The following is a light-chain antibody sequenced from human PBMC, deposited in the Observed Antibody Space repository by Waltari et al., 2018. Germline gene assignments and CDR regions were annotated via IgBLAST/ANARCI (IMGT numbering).Light chain of an antibody. CDR2: DVS. CDR3: QQRGDWPIT. J-gene: IGKJ5*01. CDR1: QSVSSY. Sequence: EVVLTQSPATLSLSPGERATLSCRASQSVSSYLVWYQQKADQAPRLLIYDVSKRATGIPARFSGSGSGTDFTLTISSLEPEDFAIYYCQQRGDWPITFGQGTRLETK. V-gene: IGKV3-11*01.